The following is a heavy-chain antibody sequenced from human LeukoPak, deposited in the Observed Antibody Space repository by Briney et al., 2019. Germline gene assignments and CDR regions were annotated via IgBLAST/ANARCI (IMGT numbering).Heavy chain of an antibody. CDR3: ARDPSRVTMVRDHY. V-gene: IGHV1-2*02. CDR1: GYTFTGYY. J-gene: IGHJ4*02. Sequence: ASVKVSCKAFGYTFTGYYMHWVRQAPGQGLEWMGGINPNSGGTNYAQKFQGRVTMTRDTSISTAYMELSRLRSDDTAVYYCARDPSRVTMVRDHYWGQGTLVTVSS. D-gene: IGHD3-10*01. CDR2: INPNSGGT.